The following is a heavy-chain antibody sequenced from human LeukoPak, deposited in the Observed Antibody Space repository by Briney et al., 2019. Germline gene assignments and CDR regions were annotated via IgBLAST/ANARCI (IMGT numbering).Heavy chain of an antibody. CDR3: ARRGITISGVLVYHYSGLDV. CDR1: GVTFSSHW. CDR2: IKYDGSEK. V-gene: IGHV3-7*02. J-gene: IGHJ6*01. D-gene: IGHD3-3*01. Sequence: PGGSLRLSCAGSGVTFSSHWMNWVRQAPGKGLEWVGSIKYDGSEKHFLDFVNRRFAISRDYAKNLLHLQMSSLRAEDTAVYYCARRGITISGVLVYHYSGLDVWGQGTTVTVSS.